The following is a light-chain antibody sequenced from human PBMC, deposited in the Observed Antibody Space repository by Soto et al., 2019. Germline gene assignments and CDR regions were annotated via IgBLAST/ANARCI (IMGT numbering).Light chain of an antibody. CDR1: QDINRW. CDR3: QRANNFPLT. CDR2: YAS. V-gene: IGKV1-12*01. J-gene: IGKJ4*01. Sequence: DIPMTQSPSSVSASVGDRVTITCRASQDINRWLAWYQQKPGKAPKLLIYYASSLQTGVPARFSGSGSGTDFTLTISSLQPEDFATYYCQRANNFPLTFGGGTKVEIK.